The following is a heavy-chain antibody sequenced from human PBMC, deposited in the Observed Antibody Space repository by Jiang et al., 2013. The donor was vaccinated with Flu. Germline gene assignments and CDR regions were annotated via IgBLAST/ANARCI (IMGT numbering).Heavy chain of an antibody. D-gene: IGHD2-15*01. V-gene: IGHV4-34*01. CDR2: INHSGST. CDR3: ARGGRVVVAPRVIPSHYFDY. CDR1: GGSFSGYY. J-gene: IGHJ4*02. Sequence: LLKPSETLSLTCAVYGGSFSGYYWSWIRQPPGKGLEWIGEINHSGSTNYNPSLKSRVTISVDTSKNQFSLKLSSVTAADTAVYYCARGGRVVVAPRVIPSHYFDYWGQGTLVTVSS.